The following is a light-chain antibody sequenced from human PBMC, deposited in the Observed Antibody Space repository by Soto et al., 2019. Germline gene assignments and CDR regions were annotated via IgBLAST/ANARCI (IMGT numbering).Light chain of an antibody. J-gene: IGLJ1*01. Sequence: QSALTQPPSVSGSPGQSVTISCTGTSSDVGAYDYVSWYQQHPGKAPKLMIYEINKRPSGVPDRFSGSKSGNTASLTVSGLQAQDEADYYCSSFAGSNNFPYVFGTGTKVTVL. CDR1: SSDVGAYDY. CDR2: EIN. CDR3: SSFAGSNNFPYV. V-gene: IGLV2-8*01.